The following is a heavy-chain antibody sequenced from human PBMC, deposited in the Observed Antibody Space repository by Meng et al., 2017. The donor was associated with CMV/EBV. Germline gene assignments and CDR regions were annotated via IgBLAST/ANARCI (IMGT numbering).Heavy chain of an antibody. D-gene: IGHD1-7*01. CDR3: ASYWNYRADY. V-gene: IGHV3-11*04. CDR1: GFRFSDYY. J-gene: IGHJ4*02. Sequence: GESLKISCAASGFRFSDYYMSWIRQAPGKGLEWISYISNSGSPIYNADSVKGRFTVSRDNAKNSLYLQMNSLRVEDTAVYYCASYWNYRADYWGQGTLVTVSS. CDR2: ISNSGSPI.